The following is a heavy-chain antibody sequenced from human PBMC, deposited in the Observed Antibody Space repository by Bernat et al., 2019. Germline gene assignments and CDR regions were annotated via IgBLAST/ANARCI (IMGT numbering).Heavy chain of an antibody. Sequence: EVQLVESGGGLVQSGGSLRLSCAASGVTFSSYWMSWVRQSPGKGVEWVANIKEDGNEKYYKDSEKRRFTISRDSDKYSLYLQMSSLRDEDPAVYYCARGGKMYASCWRQGPLVHVSS. D-gene: IGHD2-8*01. CDR3: ARGGKMYASC. CDR2: IKEDGNEK. J-gene: IGHJ4*02. CDR1: GVTFSSYW. V-gene: IGHV3-7*03.